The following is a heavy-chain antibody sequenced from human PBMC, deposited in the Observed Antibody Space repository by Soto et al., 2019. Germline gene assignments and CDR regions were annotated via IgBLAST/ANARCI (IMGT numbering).Heavy chain of an antibody. CDR1: GYTFTSYY. D-gene: IGHD3-22*01. CDR2: INPGGGDT. CDR3: AREGYSSGYYYFDY. J-gene: IGHJ4*02. Sequence: GASVKVSCKSSGYTFTSYYMHWLRQAPGQGLEWMGIINPGGGDTSYAQKFQGRVTMTGDTSTSTVYMELSSLRSEDTAVYYCAREGYSSGYYYFDYWGQGTLVTVSS. V-gene: IGHV1-46*01.